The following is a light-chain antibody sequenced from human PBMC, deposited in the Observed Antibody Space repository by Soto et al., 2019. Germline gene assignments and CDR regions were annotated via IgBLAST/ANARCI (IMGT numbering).Light chain of an antibody. J-gene: IGLJ2*01. CDR2: EVT. CDR1: SSDIGASNS. CDR3: GSKAGSNKHVV. V-gene: IGLV2-8*01. Sequence: QSALTQPPSASGSPGQSVTMSCAGASSDIGASNSVSWYQQHPGKAPKLLISEVTKRPSGVPDRFSGSKSGNTASLTVSGLQADDEADYYCGSKAGSNKHVVFGGGTKLPVL.